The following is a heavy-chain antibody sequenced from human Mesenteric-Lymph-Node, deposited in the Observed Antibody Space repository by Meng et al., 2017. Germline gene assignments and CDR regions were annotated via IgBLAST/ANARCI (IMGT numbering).Heavy chain of an antibody. CDR3: ATGLSGGNDVGY. CDR2: SRDKSRSYTT. V-gene: IGHV3-72*01. D-gene: IGHD4-23*01. J-gene: IGHJ4*02. Sequence: EVQLVESGGGSVQPGGSLRLSCAASGFTLSDDYMDWVRQAPGKGLEWVGSSRDKSRSYTTEYAASVKGRFTISRDDSQNSLFLQMNSLKTEDTAVYYCATGLSGGNDVGYWGQGTLVTVSS. CDR1: GFTLSDDY.